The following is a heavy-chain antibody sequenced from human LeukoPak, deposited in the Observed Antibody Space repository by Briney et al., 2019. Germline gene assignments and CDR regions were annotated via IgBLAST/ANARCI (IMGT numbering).Heavy chain of an antibody. CDR3: ARVAAVAYGGDWLDS. J-gene: IGHJ5*01. CDR1: GYTFTNYA. D-gene: IGHD6-19*01. CDR2: ISPYNGNT. Sequence: ASVKVSCKASGYTFTNYAITWVRQAPGQGLEWMGWISPYNGNTKYAQNFQGRVTMTTDTSTSTVYMELRSLRSDDTAVYYCARVAAVAYGGDWLDSWGQGTLVTVSS. V-gene: IGHV1-18*01.